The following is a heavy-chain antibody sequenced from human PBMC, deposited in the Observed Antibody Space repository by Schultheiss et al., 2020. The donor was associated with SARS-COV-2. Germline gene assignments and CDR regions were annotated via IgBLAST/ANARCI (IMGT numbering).Heavy chain of an antibody. CDR2: IYYSGST. D-gene: IGHD7-27*01. CDR1: GGSISSYY. CDR3: ARSGFNWFDP. Sequence: SQTLSLTCTVSGGSISSYYWSWIRQPPGKRLEWIGYIYYSGSTNYNPSLKSRVTMSVDTSKNQFSLKLNSMTAADTAVYYCARSGFNWFDPWGQGTLVTVSS. J-gene: IGHJ5*02. V-gene: IGHV4-59*08.